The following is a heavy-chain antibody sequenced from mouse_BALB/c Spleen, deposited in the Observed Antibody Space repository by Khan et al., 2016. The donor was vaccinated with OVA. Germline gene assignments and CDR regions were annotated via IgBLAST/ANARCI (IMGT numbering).Heavy chain of an antibody. D-gene: IGHD1-2*01. CDR3: ARRNYFGYTFAY. CDR2: ISPGSGDT. V-gene: IGHV1-77*01. J-gene: IGHJ3*01. Sequence: QVQLQQSGAELARPGASVKLSCKASGYTFTDYYINWVKQRTGQGLEWIGEISPGSGDTYYNERFKGKAKLTADKSSSQAYMQLSSLTSEASAVYFCARRNYFGYTFAYWGQGTLVTVSA. CDR1: GYTFTDYY.